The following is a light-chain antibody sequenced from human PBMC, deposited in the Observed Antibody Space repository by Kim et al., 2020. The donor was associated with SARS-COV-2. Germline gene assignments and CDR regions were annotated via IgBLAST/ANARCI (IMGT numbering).Light chain of an antibody. CDR2: GKN. J-gene: IGLJ3*02. Sequence: SSELTQDPAVSVALGQTVRITCQGDSLRSYYASWYQPKPGQAPVLVIYGKNNRPSGIPDRFPGSSSGNTASLTITGAQAEDEADYYCNSRDSSGNHHWVF. CDR1: SLRSYY. V-gene: IGLV3-19*01. CDR3: NSRDSSGNHHWV.